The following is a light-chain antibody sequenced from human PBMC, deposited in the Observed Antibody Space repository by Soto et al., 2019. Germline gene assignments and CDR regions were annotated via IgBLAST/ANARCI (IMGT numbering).Light chain of an antibody. J-gene: IGKJ5*01. V-gene: IGKV3-20*01. Sequence: EIVLTQSPGTLSLSPGERATLSCRASQSVGSSYLAWYQQKPGQAPRLLIFDASSRATGIPDRFSGSGSGKDFTLTISRLEPEDFAVYYRQQYGSSSITFGQGTRLEIK. CDR2: DAS. CDR3: QQYGSSSIT. CDR1: QSVGSSY.